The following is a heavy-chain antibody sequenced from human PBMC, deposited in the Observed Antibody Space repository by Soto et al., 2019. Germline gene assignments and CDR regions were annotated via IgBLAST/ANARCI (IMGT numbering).Heavy chain of an antibody. CDR3: AIGGGQIYYKGLDV. CDR1: GLVCSDYY. D-gene: IGHD3-10*01. Sequence: PGGSLRLSCAASGLVCSDYYFSWIRQATGKGLECAAYISGTVDTKYYADSVNGRFTISRDNAKNSLYLQVNSLRAEDAAVYYCAIGGGQIYYKGLDVWGEGTTVTVPS. J-gene: IGHJ6*01. CDR2: ISGTVDTK. V-gene: IGHV3-11*01.